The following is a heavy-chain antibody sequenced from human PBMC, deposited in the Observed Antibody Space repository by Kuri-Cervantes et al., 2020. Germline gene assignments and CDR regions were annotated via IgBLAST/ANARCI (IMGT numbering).Heavy chain of an antibody. CDR3: AREGYSYGADY. V-gene: IGHV3-11*01. Sequence: GESLKISCAASGFTFSDYYMSWIRQAPGKGLEWVSYISSSGSTIYYADSVKGRFTISRDNAKNSLYLQMNCLRAEDTAVYYCAREGYSYGADYWGQGTLVTVSS. CDR1: GFTFSDYY. J-gene: IGHJ4*02. CDR2: ISSSGSTI. D-gene: IGHD5-18*01.